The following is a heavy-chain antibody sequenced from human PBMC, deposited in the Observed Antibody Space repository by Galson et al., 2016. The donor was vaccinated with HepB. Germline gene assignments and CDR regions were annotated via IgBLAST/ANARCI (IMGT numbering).Heavy chain of an antibody. CDR2: INPNSGGT. V-gene: IGHV1-2*02. D-gene: IGHD6-13*01. Sequence: SVKVSCKASGYTFTDYYMHWVRQAPGQGLEWMGWINPNSGGTNYAQKFQGRVTMTRDTSISTAYMELSRLTSNDTALYYCARGATIAANFNWFDPWGQGTLVTVSS. J-gene: IGHJ5*02. CDR1: GYTFTDYY. CDR3: ARGATIAANFNWFDP.